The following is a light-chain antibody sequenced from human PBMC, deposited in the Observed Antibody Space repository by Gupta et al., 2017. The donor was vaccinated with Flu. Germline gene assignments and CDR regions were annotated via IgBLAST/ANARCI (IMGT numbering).Light chain of an antibody. CDR2: DAS. J-gene: IGKJ2*01. CDR3: QQYYNGPYT. V-gene: IGKV3-15*01. Sequence: PSSLPVSAGERATLTCKASQEISNYLPWSQQKPGKAPRLLIYDASNWATGIPARFSGSGSGTDFTFTMSSLQSEDFAIYYCQQYYNGPYTLGHGTKVEI. CDR1: QEISNY.